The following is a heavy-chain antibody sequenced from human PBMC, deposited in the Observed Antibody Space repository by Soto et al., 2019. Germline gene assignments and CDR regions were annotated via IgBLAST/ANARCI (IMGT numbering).Heavy chain of an antibody. CDR3: ASLSGTTFAFDY. CDR1: GGSIASPNW. D-gene: IGHD1-1*01. Sequence: PSETLSLTCAVSGGSIASPNWWSWVRQSPGKGLEWIGEIYHSGSTNYNPSLKSRLTISVVKSRNQFYLRLNSVTAADTAVYYCASLSGTTFAFDYWGRGTLVTVSS. V-gene: IGHV4-4*02. CDR2: IYHSGST. J-gene: IGHJ4*02.